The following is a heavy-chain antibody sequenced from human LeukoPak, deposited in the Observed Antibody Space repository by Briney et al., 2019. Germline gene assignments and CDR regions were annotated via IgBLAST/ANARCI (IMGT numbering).Heavy chain of an antibody. Sequence: GGSLRLSCAASGFTFTNHGMHWVRQAPGKGLEWVAVISYDGSSKYFADSVKGRFTISRDNSKNTLYLQMNSLRPEDTAVYYCAKGLNSNWVVWFDPWGQRTLVTVSS. CDR2: ISYDGSSK. D-gene: IGHD4-11*01. V-gene: IGHV3-30*18. CDR3: AKGLNSNWVVWFDP. CDR1: GFTFTNHG. J-gene: IGHJ5*02.